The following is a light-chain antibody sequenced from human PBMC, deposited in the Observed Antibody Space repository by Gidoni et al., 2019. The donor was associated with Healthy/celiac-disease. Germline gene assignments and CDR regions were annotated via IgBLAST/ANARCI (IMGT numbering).Light chain of an antibody. CDR1: QSISSW. Sequence: DIQMTQSPSTLSASVGDRFTITCRASQSISSWLAWYQQKPGQAPKLLIYKASSLESGVPSRFSGSGSGTEFTLTISSLQPDDFATYYCQQYNSYPWTFGQGTKVEIK. V-gene: IGKV1-5*03. CDR3: QQYNSYPWT. J-gene: IGKJ1*01. CDR2: KAS.